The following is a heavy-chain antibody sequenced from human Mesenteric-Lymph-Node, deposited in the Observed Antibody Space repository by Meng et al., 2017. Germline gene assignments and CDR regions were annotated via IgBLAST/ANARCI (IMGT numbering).Heavy chain of an antibody. J-gene: IGHJ4*02. V-gene: IGHV1-18*01. CDR3: AREFEYDEWELSFDY. D-gene: IGHD1-26*01. CDR2: ISAYNGNT. CDR1: GYTFTSYG. Sequence: ASVKVSCKASGYTFTSYGISWVRQAPGQGLEWTGWISAYNGNTNYAQKLQGRVTMTTDTSTSTAYMELRSLRSDDTAVYYCAREFEYDEWELSFDYWGQGTLVTVSS.